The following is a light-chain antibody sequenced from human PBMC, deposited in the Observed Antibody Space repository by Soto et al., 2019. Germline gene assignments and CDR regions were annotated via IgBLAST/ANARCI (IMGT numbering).Light chain of an antibody. CDR1: QSVTTN. Sequence: EIVVTQSPATLSVSPGERAPLSCRASQSVTTNMAWYQKKPGQAPSLLIYAASSLQSGVPSRFSGSGSGTDFNLTINNLQPEDFATYYCQQANSFPRTFGPGTRVEIK. CDR2: AAS. CDR3: QQANSFPRT. V-gene: IGKV3-15*01. J-gene: IGKJ5*01.